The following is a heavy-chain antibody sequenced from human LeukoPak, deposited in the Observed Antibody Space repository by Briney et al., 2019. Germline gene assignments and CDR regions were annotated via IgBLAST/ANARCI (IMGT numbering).Heavy chain of an antibody. CDR3: AKGPVAVAGYYFDH. CDR1: GFTFIGHA. Sequence: GSLRLSCAASGFTFIGHAMSWVRQAPGKGLEWVSSISGSGGTTYYADSVKGRFTISRDNPNNTLDLQMNSLTAEDTAVYYCAKGPVAVAGYYFDHWGQGTLVTVSS. CDR2: ISGSGGTT. J-gene: IGHJ4*02. V-gene: IGHV3-23*01. D-gene: IGHD6-19*01.